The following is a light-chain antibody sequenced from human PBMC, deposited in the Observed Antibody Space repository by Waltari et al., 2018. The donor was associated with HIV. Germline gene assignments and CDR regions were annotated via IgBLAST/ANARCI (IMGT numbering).Light chain of an antibody. Sequence: TLSCRASQTTSSEYLAWYQQKPGQAPRLLIYGASRRATGIPDRFTGSGSGIDFTLTITRLEPEDFAVYYCQQYGRSSLTFGGGTKVEIK. J-gene: IGKJ4*01. CDR3: QQYGRSSLT. CDR2: GAS. CDR1: QTTSSEY. V-gene: IGKV3-20*01.